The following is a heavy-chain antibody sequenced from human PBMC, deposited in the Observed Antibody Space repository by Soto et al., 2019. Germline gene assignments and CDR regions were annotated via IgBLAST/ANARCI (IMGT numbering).Heavy chain of an antibody. J-gene: IGHJ6*02. CDR3: ARVRNRSYSYYYYGMDV. V-gene: IGHV4-34*01. Sequence: SETLSLTCAVYGGSFSGYYWSWIRQPPGKGLEWIGEINHSGSTNYNPSLKSRVTISVDTSKNQFSLKLSSVTAADTAVYYCARVRNRSYSYYYYGMDVWGQGTTVTVSS. CDR1: GGSFSGYY. D-gene: IGHD3-10*01. CDR2: INHSGST.